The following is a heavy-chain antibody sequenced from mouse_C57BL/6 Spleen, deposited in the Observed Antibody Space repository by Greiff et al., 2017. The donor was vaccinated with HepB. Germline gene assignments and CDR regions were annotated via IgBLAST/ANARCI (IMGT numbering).Heavy chain of an antibody. V-gene: IGHV14-4*01. D-gene: IGHD2-4*01. CDR1: GFNIKDDY. Sequence: VQLQQSGAELVRPGASVKLSCTASGFNIKDDYMHWVKQRPEQGLEWIGWIDPENGDTEYASKFQGKATITADTSSNTAYLQLSSLTSEDTAVYYCTTGVYYDYYVGAWFAYWGQGTLVTVSA. CDR3: TTGVYYDYYVGAWFAY. J-gene: IGHJ3*01. CDR2: IDPENGDT.